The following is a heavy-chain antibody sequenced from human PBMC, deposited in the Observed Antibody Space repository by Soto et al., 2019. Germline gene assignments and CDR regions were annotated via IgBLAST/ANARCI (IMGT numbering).Heavy chain of an antibody. D-gene: IGHD1-26*01. J-gene: IGHJ4*02. V-gene: IGHV1-69*06. Sequence: QVQLVQSGAEVKKPGSSVKVSCKTSGGTFSSYAISWVRQAPGQGLERMGGIIPMFGTANYAQKFQGRVTITADKSTSTADMELSSLRSEDTAVYYCARSGDSLRGGGSDWGQGTLVTVSS. CDR2: IIPMFGTA. CDR3: ARSGDSLRGGGSD. CDR1: GGTFSSYA.